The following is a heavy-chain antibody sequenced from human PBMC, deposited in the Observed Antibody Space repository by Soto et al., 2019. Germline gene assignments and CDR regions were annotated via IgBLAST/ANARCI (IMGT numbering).Heavy chain of an antibody. CDR3: ASTGYSSSFPYDP. Sequence: SETLSLTCTVSGGSISSSSYYWGWIRQPPGKGLEWIGSIYYSGSTYYNPSLKSRVTISVDTSKNQFSLKLSSVTAADTAVYYCASTGYSSSFPYDPWGQGTLVTVSS. V-gene: IGHV4-39*01. D-gene: IGHD6-13*01. J-gene: IGHJ5*02. CDR1: GGSISSSSYY. CDR2: IYYSGST.